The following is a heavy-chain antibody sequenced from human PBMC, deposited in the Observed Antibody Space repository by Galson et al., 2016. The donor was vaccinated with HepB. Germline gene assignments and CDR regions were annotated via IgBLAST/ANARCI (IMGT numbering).Heavy chain of an antibody. D-gene: IGHD3-10*01. V-gene: IGHV3-23*01. J-gene: IGHJ4*02. CDR1: GFAFSDYA. Sequence: SLRLSCAASGFAFSDYAMGWVRQAPGKGLEWVSAISGSADITYFADSVKGRFTMSRDNSKDTVYLQMNSLRAEDMALYYCAKGPGPGSYFVYFDSWGQGTLGTVSS. CDR3: AKGPGPGSYFVYFDS. CDR2: ISGSADIT.